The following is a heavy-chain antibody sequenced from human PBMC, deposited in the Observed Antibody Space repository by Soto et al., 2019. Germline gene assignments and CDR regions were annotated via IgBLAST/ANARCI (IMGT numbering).Heavy chain of an antibody. J-gene: IGHJ4*02. D-gene: IGHD1-7*01. V-gene: IGHV4-59*01. CDR2: IHYSGNS. CDR3: AREVELRATYFDY. Sequence: QVQLQESGPGLVKPSETLSLTCTVSGGSIRSNYWSWMRQPPGKGLEWIGYIHYSGNSNYNPSLKSRVTISVDTSKNQISLKLSSVTAVDTAVYYCAREVELRATYFDYWGQGTLVTVSS. CDR1: GGSIRSNY.